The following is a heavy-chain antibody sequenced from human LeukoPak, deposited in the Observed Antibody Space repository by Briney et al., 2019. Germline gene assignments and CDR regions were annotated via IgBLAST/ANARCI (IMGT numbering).Heavy chain of an antibody. Sequence: GGSLRLSCAASGFTFSSYSMNWVRQAPGKGLERVSSISSSSSYIYYADSVKGRFTISRDNAKNSLYLQMNSLRAEDTAVYYCAREVDPYYYGSGSYSDYWGQGTLVTVSS. J-gene: IGHJ4*02. CDR3: AREVDPYYYGSGSYSDY. D-gene: IGHD3-10*01. V-gene: IGHV3-21*01. CDR2: ISSSSSYI. CDR1: GFTFSSYS.